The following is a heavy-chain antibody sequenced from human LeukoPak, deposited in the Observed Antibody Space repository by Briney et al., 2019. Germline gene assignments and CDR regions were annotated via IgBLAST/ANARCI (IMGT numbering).Heavy chain of an antibody. CDR3: ARDSEAVAGNFDY. Sequence: GGPLRLSCAASGFTFSDYYMSWIRQAPGKGLEWVSYISSSGSTIYYADSVKGRFTISRDNAKNSLYLQMNSLRAEDTAVYYCARDSEAVAGNFDYWGQGTLVTVSS. D-gene: IGHD6-19*01. V-gene: IGHV3-11*01. J-gene: IGHJ4*02. CDR1: GFTFSDYY. CDR2: ISSSGSTI.